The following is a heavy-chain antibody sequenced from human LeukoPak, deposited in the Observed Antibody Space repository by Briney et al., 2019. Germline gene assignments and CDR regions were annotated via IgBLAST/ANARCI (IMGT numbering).Heavy chain of an antibody. V-gene: IGHV5-51*01. CDR3: ATWQYYYDSSGYSGDAFDI. D-gene: IGHD3-22*01. J-gene: IGHJ3*02. CDR1: GYSFTSYW. CDR2: IYPGDSDT. Sequence: PGESLKISCKGSGYSFTSYWIGWVRQMPGKGLEWMGIIYPGDSDTRYSPSFQGQVTISADKSISTAYLQWSSLKASDTAMYYCATWQYYYDSSGYSGDAFDIWGQGTMVTVSS.